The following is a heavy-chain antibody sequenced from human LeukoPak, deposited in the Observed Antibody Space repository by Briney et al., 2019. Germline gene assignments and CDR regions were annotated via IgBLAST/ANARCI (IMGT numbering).Heavy chain of an antibody. V-gene: IGHV4-31*03. CDR3: ARSCSGGTCYYYFDY. Sequence: SETLSLTCTVSGGSISSVGYYWRSICQHPGRGLEWIGYIFYSGSAYYNPSLRSRVTISLDTSKNQFSLKLTSVTATDTAVYYCARSCSGGTCYYYFDYWGQGTLVTVSS. J-gene: IGHJ4*02. D-gene: IGHD2-15*01. CDR1: GGSISSVGYY. CDR2: IFYSGSA.